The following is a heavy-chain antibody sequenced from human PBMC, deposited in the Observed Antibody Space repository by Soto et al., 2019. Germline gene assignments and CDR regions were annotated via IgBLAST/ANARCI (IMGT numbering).Heavy chain of an antibody. Sequence: QVQLAQSGAEVRKPGSSVKVSCRASGGSFSDFAFSWVRQAPGQGLEWMGGIKPISDITNYAQRFQGRVTFTADASTSTVYLELSSLRSEDTAMYYCARDPSTINKLIGVWFDPWGQGTLVTVSS. CDR1: GGSFSDFA. V-gene: IGHV1-69*01. CDR2: IKPISDIT. J-gene: IGHJ5*02. D-gene: IGHD4-4*01. CDR3: ARDPSTINKLIGVWFDP.